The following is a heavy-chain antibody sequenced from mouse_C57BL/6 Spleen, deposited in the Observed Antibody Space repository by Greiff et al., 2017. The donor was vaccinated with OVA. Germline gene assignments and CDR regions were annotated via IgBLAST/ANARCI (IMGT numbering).Heavy chain of an antibody. D-gene: IGHD1-1*01. Sequence: DVMLVESGGGLVQPKGSLKLSCAASGFSFNTYAMNWVRQAPGKGLEWVARIRSKSNNYATYYADSVKDRFTISRDDSESMLYLQMNNLKTEDTAMYYCVSYGSSYQGAMDYWGQGTSVTVSS. CDR1: GFSFNTYA. CDR3: VSYGSSYQGAMDY. V-gene: IGHV10-1*01. CDR2: IRSKSNNYAT. J-gene: IGHJ4*01.